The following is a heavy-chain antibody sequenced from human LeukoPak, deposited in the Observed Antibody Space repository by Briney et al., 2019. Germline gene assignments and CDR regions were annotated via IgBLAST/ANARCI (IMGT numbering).Heavy chain of an antibody. Sequence: GESLKISCKGSGYRFSSSWIGWVRQMPGKGLEWMGIIYPADSDTRYSPSFQGQVTISADKSISTAYLQWRSLRASDTAMYYCARCEGEGDFKDSDYWGQGTLVIVSS. D-gene: IGHD2-21*02. CDR2: IYPADSDT. CDR1: GYRFSSSW. J-gene: IGHJ4*02. V-gene: IGHV5-51*01. CDR3: ARCEGEGDFKDSDY.